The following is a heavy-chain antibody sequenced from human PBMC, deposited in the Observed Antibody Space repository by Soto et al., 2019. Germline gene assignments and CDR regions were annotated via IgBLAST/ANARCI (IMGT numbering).Heavy chain of an antibody. Sequence: QVQLVESGGGVVQPGRSLRLSCAASGFTFSSYAMHWVRQAPGKGLEWVAVISYDGSNKYYEDSVKGRFTISRDNSKNPLYLQMNSLSAEDTAVYYCARADIVATSYYYYYGMDVWGQGTTVTVSS. D-gene: IGHD5-12*01. CDR1: GFTFSSYA. CDR2: ISYDGSNK. V-gene: IGHV3-30-3*01. J-gene: IGHJ6*02. CDR3: ARADIVATSYYYYYGMDV.